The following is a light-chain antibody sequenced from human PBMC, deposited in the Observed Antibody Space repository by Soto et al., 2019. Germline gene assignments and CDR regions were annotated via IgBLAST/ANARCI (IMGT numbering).Light chain of an antibody. CDR3: ATWDDSLSGVV. CDR2: RNN. CDR1: SSNIGSNY. V-gene: IGLV1-47*01. Sequence: QLVLTQPPSASGTPGQRVTISCSGSSSNIGSNYVYWYQQLSGTAPKLLIYRNNQRPSGVPDRFSGSKSGTSASLAISGLRSEDEADYYCATWDDSLSGVVFGGGTQLTVL. J-gene: IGLJ2*01.